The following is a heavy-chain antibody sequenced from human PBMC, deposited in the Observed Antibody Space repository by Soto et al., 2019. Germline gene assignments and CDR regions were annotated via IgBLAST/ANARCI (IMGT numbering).Heavy chain of an antibody. CDR2: IYPGDSDT. J-gene: IGHJ6*02. D-gene: IGHD6-19*01. Sequence: GESLKISCEGSGYSFTSYWIGWVRQMPGKGLEWMGIIYPGDSDTRYSPSFQGQVTISADKSISTAYLQWSSLKASDTAMYYCARRGAVAGDYYYGMDVWGQGTTVTVSS. V-gene: IGHV5-51*01. CDR1: GYSFTSYW. CDR3: ARRGAVAGDYYYGMDV.